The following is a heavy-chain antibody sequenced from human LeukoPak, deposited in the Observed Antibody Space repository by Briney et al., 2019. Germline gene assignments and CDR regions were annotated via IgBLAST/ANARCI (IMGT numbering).Heavy chain of an antibody. CDR2: MNTKSGGR. J-gene: IGHJ5*02. CDR3: SREHPTDATPLDL. CDR1: GSTFIDYY. Sequence: GASVKVSFKSSGSTFIDYYMHWVRLAPGQGLEWVGWMNTKSGGRNYAQKFLGRVTMTADTSNTTVYMQLSSLTFDDTAVYYCSREHPTDATPLDLWGQGVLVTVSS. V-gene: IGHV1-2*02. D-gene: IGHD4-17*01.